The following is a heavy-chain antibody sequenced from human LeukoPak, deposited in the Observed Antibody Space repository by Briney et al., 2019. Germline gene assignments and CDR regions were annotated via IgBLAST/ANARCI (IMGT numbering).Heavy chain of an antibody. J-gene: IGHJ4*02. V-gene: IGHV1-8*01. CDR2: MNPNSGNT. Sequence: ASVKVSCKASGYTFTSYDINWVRQATVQGLEWMGWMNPNSGNTGYAQKFQGRVTMTRNTSISTAYMELSSLRSEDTAVYYCARDAGYSRLFDYWGQGTLVTVSS. CDR3: ARDAGYSRLFDY. CDR1: GYTFTSYD. D-gene: IGHD6-13*01.